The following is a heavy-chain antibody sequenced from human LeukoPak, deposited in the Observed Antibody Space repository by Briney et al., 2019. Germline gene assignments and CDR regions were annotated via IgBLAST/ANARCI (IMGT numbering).Heavy chain of an antibody. CDR3: ARGFSSIAAHPWGHYFDY. CDR1: GYTFTSYY. V-gene: IGHV1-46*01. J-gene: IGHJ4*02. CDR2: INPSGGST. D-gene: IGHD6-6*01. Sequence: GASVKVSCEASGYTFTSYYMHWVRQAPGQGLEWMGIINPSGGSTSYAQKFQGRVTMTRDTSTSTVYMELSSLRSEDTAVYYCARGFSSIAAHPWGHYFDYWGQGTLVTVSS.